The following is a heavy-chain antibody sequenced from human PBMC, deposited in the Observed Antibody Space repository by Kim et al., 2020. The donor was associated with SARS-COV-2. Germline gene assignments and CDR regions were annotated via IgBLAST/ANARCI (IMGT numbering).Heavy chain of an antibody. CDR2: ISTSGITL. D-gene: IGHD6-6*01. V-gene: IGHV3-48*03. CDR1: TFTFSSYA. CDR3: ATLGYSSSWGGMDV. Sequence: GGSLRLSCAASTFTFSSYAMNWVRQAPGKGLEWLSYISTSGITLYYADSVKGRFTISRDNAKNSLYLQMNSLRAEDTAVYYCATLGYSSSWGGMDVWGQGTTVTVSS. J-gene: IGHJ6*02.